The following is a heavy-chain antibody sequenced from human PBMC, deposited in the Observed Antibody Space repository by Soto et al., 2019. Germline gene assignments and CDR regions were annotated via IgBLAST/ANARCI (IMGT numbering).Heavy chain of an antibody. Sequence: SETLSLTCAVYGGSFSGYYWSWIRQPPGKGLEWIGEINHSGSTNYNPSLKSRVTISVDTSKNQFSLKLSSVTAADTAVYYCARGRQLWFFVYWGQGTLVTVYS. CDR3: ARGRQLWFFVY. J-gene: IGHJ4*02. CDR1: GGSFSGYY. CDR2: INHSGST. D-gene: IGHD5-18*01. V-gene: IGHV4-34*01.